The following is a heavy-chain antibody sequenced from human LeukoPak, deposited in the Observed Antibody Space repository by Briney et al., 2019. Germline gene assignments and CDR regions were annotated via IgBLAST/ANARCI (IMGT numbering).Heavy chain of an antibody. CDR3: ARETTGLFDY. CDR1: GFTFSRYW. J-gene: IGHJ4*02. Sequence: GGSLRLSCAASGFTFSRYWMSWVRQAPGKGLEWVANIKQDGSEKYYVDSVKGRFTISRDNAKNSLYLQMNSLRAEDTAVYYCARETTGLFDYWGQGTLVTVSS. CDR2: IKQDGSEK. D-gene: IGHD1-1*01. V-gene: IGHV3-7*01.